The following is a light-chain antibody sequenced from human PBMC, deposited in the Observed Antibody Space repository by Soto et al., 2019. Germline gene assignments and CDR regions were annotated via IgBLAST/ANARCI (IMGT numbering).Light chain of an antibody. CDR1: QSISSW. CDR3: QQRSNWPPKIT. CDR2: DAS. J-gene: IGKJ5*01. V-gene: IGKV1-5*01. Sequence: DIQMTQSPSTLSGSVGDRVTITCRASQSISSWLAWYQQKPGKAPKLLIYDASSLESGVPSRFSGSGSGTDFTLTISSLEPEDFAVYYCQQRSNWPPKITFGQGTRLEIK.